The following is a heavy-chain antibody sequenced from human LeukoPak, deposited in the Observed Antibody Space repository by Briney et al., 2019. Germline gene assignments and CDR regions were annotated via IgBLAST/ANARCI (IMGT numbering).Heavy chain of an antibody. Sequence: VASVKVSWKASWYSFTSHYIHWVRQAPGQGLEWMGIINPSRGSTSYAQKFQGRVTVTRDTSTSTVYMDLSSLESEDTAVYYCARGYSSGFGNWGQGTLVTVSS. J-gene: IGHJ4*02. D-gene: IGHD6-19*01. CDR3: ARGYSSGFGN. CDR1: WYSFTSHY. V-gene: IGHV1-46*01. CDR2: INPSRGST.